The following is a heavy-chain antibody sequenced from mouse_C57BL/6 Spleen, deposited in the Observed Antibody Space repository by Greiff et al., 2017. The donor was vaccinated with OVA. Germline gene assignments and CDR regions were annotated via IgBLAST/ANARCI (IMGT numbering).Heavy chain of an antibody. J-gene: IGHJ4*01. CDR3: ASYYGSSYDAMDY. CDR1: GYTFTDYY. V-gene: IGHV1-76*01. D-gene: IGHD1-1*01. Sequence: VMLVESGAELVRPGASVKLSCTASGYTFTDYYINWVKQRPGQGLEWIAWIYPGSGNTYYNEKFKGKATLTAEKSSSTAYMQLSSLTSEDSAVYFCASYYGSSYDAMDYWGQGTSVTVSS. CDR2: IYPGSGNT.